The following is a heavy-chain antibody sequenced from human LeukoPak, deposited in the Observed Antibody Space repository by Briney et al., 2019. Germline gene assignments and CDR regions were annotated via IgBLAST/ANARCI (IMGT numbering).Heavy chain of an antibody. CDR2: TSGCGRYI. Sequence: GGSLRLSCAASGFTFSTYSMNWVRQTPGKRLEWVSSTSGCGRYIYYADSVKGRFITSRDNAKNTLYLQMNSLRAEDTAVYYCARVSSSSWWALDYWGQGTLVTVSS. CDR1: GFTFSTYS. D-gene: IGHD6-13*01. V-gene: IGHV3-21*01. J-gene: IGHJ4*02. CDR3: ARVSSSSWWALDY.